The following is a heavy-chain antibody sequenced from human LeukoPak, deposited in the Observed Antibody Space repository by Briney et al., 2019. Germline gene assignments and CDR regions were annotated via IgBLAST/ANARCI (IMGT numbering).Heavy chain of an antibody. D-gene: IGHD6-19*01. Sequence: GGSLRLSCAVSGFPFSSYAMSWVRQAPGKGLEWVSATRGDGGSAFYADSMQGRFTISRDNSKNTLYLQMSSLRAEDTAVYYCVKDRAVADQFDYWGQGTLVTASS. CDR3: VKDRAVADQFDY. V-gene: IGHV3-23*01. J-gene: IGHJ4*02. CDR1: GFPFSSYA. CDR2: TRGDGGSA.